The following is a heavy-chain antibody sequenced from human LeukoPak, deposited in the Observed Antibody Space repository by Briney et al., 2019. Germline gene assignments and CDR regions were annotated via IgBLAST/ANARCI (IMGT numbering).Heavy chain of an antibody. V-gene: IGHV3-23*01. Sequence: GGSVSLSCAASGFTFSSYFMNWVRQAPGKGLEWVSVISGSGGSTYYADSVKGRFTISRDNSKNTLYVQMNSLRAEDTAVYYCAKHLYYDSGAYHTLSSFNYWGQGTLVTVSS. CDR1: GFTFSSYF. D-gene: IGHD3-22*01. CDR2: ISGSGGST. J-gene: IGHJ4*02. CDR3: AKHLYYDSGAYHTLSSFNY.